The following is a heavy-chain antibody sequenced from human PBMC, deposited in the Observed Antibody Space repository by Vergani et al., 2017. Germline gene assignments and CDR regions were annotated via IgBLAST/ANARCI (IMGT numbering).Heavy chain of an antibody. CDR1: GFTFDDYA. J-gene: IGHJ4*02. CDR2: ICWNSGST. Sequence: EVQLVESGGGLVQPGRSLRLSCAASGFTFDDYAMHWVRQAPGKGLEWVSGICWNSGSTGYADSVKGRFTISRDNAKNSLYLQMNSMRAEDTALYYCAKARRRSRVVITTEIGYWGQGTLVTVSS. CDR3: AKARRRSRVVITTEIGY. D-gene: IGHD3-22*01. V-gene: IGHV3-9*01.